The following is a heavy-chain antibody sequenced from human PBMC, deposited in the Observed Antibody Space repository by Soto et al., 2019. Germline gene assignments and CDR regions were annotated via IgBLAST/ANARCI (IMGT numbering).Heavy chain of an antibody. Sequence: SETLSLTCTVSGGSISSYYWSWIRQPPGKGLEWIGYIYYSGSTNYNPSLKSRVTISVDTSKNQFSLKLSSVTAADTAVYYCARLTEWPSAWFDPWGQGTLVTVSS. D-gene: IGHD3-3*01. V-gene: IGHV4-59*01. CDR2: IYYSGST. CDR1: GGSISSYY. CDR3: ARLTEWPSAWFDP. J-gene: IGHJ5*02.